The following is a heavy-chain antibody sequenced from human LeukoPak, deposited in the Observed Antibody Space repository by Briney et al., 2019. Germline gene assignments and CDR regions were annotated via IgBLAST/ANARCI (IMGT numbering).Heavy chain of an antibody. D-gene: IGHD4-23*01. CDR2: ISSSSSYI. Sequence: PGGSLRLSCAASGFTFSSYSMNWVRQAPGKGLEWVSSISSSSSYIYYADSVKGRFTISRDNAKNSLYLQMNSLRAEDTAVYYCARDTRTVVTRDFDYWGQGTLVTVSS. CDR3: ARDTRTVVTRDFDY. CDR1: GFTFSSYS. J-gene: IGHJ4*02. V-gene: IGHV3-21*01.